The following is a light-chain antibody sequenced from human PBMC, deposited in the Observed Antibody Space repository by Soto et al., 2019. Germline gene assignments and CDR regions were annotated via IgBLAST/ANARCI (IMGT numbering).Light chain of an antibody. J-gene: IGKJ4*01. Sequence: DIVMTQSPDSLAVSLGERATINCKSSQSILFSSNNKNYLTWYQQKPGQPPKPLIYWASTRESGVPDRFGGSGSGTDFTLTISSLQAEDVAVYDCQQYYSTPVTFGGGTKVEIK. CDR1: QSILFSSNNKNY. V-gene: IGKV4-1*01. CDR2: WAS. CDR3: QQYYSTPVT.